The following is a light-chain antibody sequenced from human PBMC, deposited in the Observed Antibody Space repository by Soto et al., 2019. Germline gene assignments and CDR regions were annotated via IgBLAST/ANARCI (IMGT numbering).Light chain of an antibody. J-gene: IGKJ5*01. CDR2: EVS. V-gene: IGKV2D-29*02. CDR1: QSLLHNGGETF. CDR3: MQSTQLPPT. Sequence: DVVMTQTPLSLSVTPGQPPSISCKSSQSLLHNGGETFLFWYLQKPGQSPQLLIYEVSNRFSGVPDRFSGSGSGTDFTLEISRVEAEDVGIYYCMQSTQLPPTFGQGTRLGIK.